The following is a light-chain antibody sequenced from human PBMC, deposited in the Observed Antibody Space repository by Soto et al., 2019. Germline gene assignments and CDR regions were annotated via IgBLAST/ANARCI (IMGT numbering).Light chain of an antibody. CDR1: SSDVGGYNY. CDR3: NSYTTTSTFV. Sequence: QSVLTQPASVSGSPGQSITISCTGTSSDVGGYNYVSWYQQYPGKAPKLMIYEVINRPSGVSNRFSGSKSGNTASLTISGLQAEDEADYYCNSYTTTSTFVFGTGTKVTV. CDR2: EVI. V-gene: IGLV2-14*01. J-gene: IGLJ1*01.